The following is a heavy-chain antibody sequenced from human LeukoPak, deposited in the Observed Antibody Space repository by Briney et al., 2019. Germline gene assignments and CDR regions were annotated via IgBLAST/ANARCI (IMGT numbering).Heavy chain of an antibody. CDR1: GFTFSSYG. CDR3: AKDADIVVGGGGGFDY. CDR2: IRYDGSNK. D-gene: IGHD2-15*01. V-gene: IGHV3-30*02. J-gene: IGHJ4*02. Sequence: GGSLRLSCAASGFTFSSYGMHWVRQAPGKGLEWVAFIRYDGSNKYYADSVKGRFTISRDNSKNTLYLQMNNLRAEDTAVYYLAKDADIVVGGGGGFDYWGQGTLVTVSS.